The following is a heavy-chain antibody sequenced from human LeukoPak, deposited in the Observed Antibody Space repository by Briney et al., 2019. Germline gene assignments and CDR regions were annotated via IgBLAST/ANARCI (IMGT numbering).Heavy chain of an antibody. D-gene: IGHD3-3*01. CDR1: GFTFSTYW. V-gene: IGHV3-74*03. Sequence: GGSLRLSCAASGFTFSTYWMHWVRQAPGKGLVWVSRINSDGSTTTHADSVKGRFTISRDNAKNTLYLQMNSLRAEDTAVYYCATSRRFLEWLPSFSGVDYWGQGTLVTVSS. J-gene: IGHJ4*02. CDR2: INSDGSTT. CDR3: ATSRRFLEWLPSFSGVDY.